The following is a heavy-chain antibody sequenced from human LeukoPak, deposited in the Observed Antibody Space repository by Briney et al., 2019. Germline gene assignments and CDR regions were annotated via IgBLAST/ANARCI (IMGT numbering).Heavy chain of an antibody. V-gene: IGHV3-21*01. Sequence: PGGSLRLSCAASGFTFSSYSMNWVRQAPGKGLEWVPSISSSSSYIYYADSVKGRFTISRDNAKNSLYLQMNSLRAEDTAVYYCARDGIVVVPAAIPGDYYYYMDVWGKGTTVTVSS. D-gene: IGHD2-2*02. CDR3: ARDGIVVVPAAIPGDYYYYMDV. J-gene: IGHJ6*03. CDR2: ISSSSSYI. CDR1: GFTFSSYS.